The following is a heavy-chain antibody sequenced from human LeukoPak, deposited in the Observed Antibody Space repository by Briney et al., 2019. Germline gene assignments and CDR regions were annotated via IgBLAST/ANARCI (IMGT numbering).Heavy chain of an antibody. CDR2: IRGGGAGA. J-gene: IGHJ4*02. D-gene: IGHD6-13*01. CDR1: EFTFSSFA. CDR3: AKDLVRAAAGPHQFDY. Sequence: GGSLRLSCAASEFTFSSFAMSWVRQAPGKGLEWVSYIRGGGAGALYADSVKGRFTISRDNSKNTLYLQMNSLRAEDTAVYYCAKDLVRAAAGPHQFDYWGQGTLVTVSS. V-gene: IGHV3-23*01.